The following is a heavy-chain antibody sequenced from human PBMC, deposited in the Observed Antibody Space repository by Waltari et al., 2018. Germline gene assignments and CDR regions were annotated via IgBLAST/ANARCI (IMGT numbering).Heavy chain of an antibody. D-gene: IGHD3-22*01. V-gene: IGHV3-74*01. CDR2: INSVGSAT. J-gene: IGHJ4*02. CDR3: ARPLYYSDSSGYYPTYYFDS. CDR1: GFTFRSHW. Sequence: EVQLVESGGGLVQPGGSLRLSCVVSGFTFRSHWMHWVRQVPGKGLVWVSRINSVGSATSYADSVNGRFTICRDNAKSTLYLQMNNLRDEDTAVYYCARPLYYSDSSGYYPTYYFDSWGQGTLVTVSS.